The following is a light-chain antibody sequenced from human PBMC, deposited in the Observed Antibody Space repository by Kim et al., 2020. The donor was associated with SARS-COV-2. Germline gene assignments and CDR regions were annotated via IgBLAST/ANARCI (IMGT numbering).Light chain of an antibody. CDR3: QQYDSPPLT. CDR1: HDIKTY. Sequence: DIQMTQSPSSLSASVGDRVTITCRASHDIKTYLAWYQQRPGNAPKLLIHAASILQSGVPARFSGSGSGTDFCLTISVLQPEDASTYYCQQYDSPPLTFGQGTKVDIK. CDR2: AAS. J-gene: IGKJ3*01. V-gene: IGKV1-27*01.